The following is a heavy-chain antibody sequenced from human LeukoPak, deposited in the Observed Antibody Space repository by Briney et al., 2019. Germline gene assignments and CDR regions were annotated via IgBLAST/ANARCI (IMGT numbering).Heavy chain of an antibody. J-gene: IGHJ4*02. CDR1: GGSISSSSYY. Sequence: KPSETLSLTCTVSGGSISSSSYYWGWIRQPPGKGLEWIGSIYYSGSTYYNPSLKSRVTISVDTSKNQFSLKLSSVTAADTAVYYCAKSRLITIFGVVPAPDYWGQGTLVTVSS. CDR3: AKSRLITIFGVVPAPDY. D-gene: IGHD3-3*01. CDR2: IYYSGST. V-gene: IGHV4-39*01.